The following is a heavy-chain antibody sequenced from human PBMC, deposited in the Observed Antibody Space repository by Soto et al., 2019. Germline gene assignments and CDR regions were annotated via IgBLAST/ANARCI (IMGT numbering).Heavy chain of an antibody. V-gene: IGHV4-31*01. J-gene: IGHJ4*02. CDR3: ARVGGDIAAAGNLYYFDY. CDR1: GGSISSGGYY. Sequence: SETLSLTCTVSGGSISSGGYYWSWIRQHPGKGLEWIGYTYYSGRTYYNPSLKSQVTIQVDTSKNQFSLKLSSVTAADTAVYYCARVGGDIAAAGNLYYFDYWGQGTLVTVSS. CDR2: TYYSGRT. D-gene: IGHD6-13*01.